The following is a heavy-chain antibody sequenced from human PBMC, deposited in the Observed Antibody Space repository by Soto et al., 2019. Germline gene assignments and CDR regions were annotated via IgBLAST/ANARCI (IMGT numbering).Heavy chain of an antibody. CDR3: ARDTTTSL. CDR1: GASISSYY. V-gene: IGHV4-59*01. CDR2: VYYSGST. Sequence: QVQLQESGPGLVKPSETLSLTCTVSGASISSYYWSWIRQPPGKGLEWIGYVYYSGSTNYNPSLKSRVTISVDTSNNQFSLKLSSVTAADTAMYYCARDTTTSLWGQGTLVTVSS. J-gene: IGHJ1*01. D-gene: IGHD1-1*01.